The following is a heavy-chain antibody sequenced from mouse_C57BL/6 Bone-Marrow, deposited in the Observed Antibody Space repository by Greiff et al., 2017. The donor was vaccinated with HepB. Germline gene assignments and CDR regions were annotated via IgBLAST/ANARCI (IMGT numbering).Heavy chain of an antibody. V-gene: IGHV1-81*01. J-gene: IGHJ2*01. CDR3: AREGYYYGSFDY. D-gene: IGHD1-1*01. CDR1: GYTFTSYG. CDR2: IYPRSGNT. Sequence: VQVVESGAELARPGASVKLSCKASGYTFTSYGISWVKQRTGQGLEWIGEIYPRSGNTYYNEKFKGKATLTADKSSSTAYMELRSLTSEDSAVYFGAREGYYYGSFDYWGQGTTLTVSS.